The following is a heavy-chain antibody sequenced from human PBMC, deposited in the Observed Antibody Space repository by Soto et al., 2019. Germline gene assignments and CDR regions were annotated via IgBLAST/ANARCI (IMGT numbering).Heavy chain of an antibody. J-gene: IGHJ5*02. Sequence: EVQLLESGGGLVQPGGSLRLSCAASGFTFSSYAMSWVRQAPGKGLEWVSVIRGSGVSTYYADSVKGRFTISRDNSKHTLYLQMNSLRAEDTAVYYCATDGRYCSTTSCYPDWFDPWGRGTLVTVSS. CDR1: GFTFSSYA. V-gene: IGHV3-23*01. D-gene: IGHD2-2*01. CDR3: ATDGRYCSTTSCYPDWFDP. CDR2: IRGSGVST.